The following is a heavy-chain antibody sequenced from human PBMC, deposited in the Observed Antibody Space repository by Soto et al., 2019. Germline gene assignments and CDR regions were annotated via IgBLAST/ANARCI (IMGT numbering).Heavy chain of an antibody. CDR2: IYNSGGT. D-gene: IGHD5-18*01. CDR1: GGSISTNY. CDR3: ARRYSYGYFDY. J-gene: IGHJ4*02. Sequence: QVQLQESGPGVVKPSETLSLTCTVSGGSISTNYWSWLRQPPGKGLEWIGYIYNSGGTLFNPSLKIRVTILLDMSKNQFSLNLRSVTAADTAVYYCARRYSYGYFDYWGQGALVTVSS. V-gene: IGHV4-4*09.